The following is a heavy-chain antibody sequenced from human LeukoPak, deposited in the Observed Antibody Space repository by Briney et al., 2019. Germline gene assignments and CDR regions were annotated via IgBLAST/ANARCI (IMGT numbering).Heavy chain of an antibody. Sequence: PSETLSLTCAVYGGSFSGYYWSWIRQPPGKGLEWIGEINHSGSTNYNPSLKSRVTISVDTSKNQFSLKLSSVTAADTAVYYCARSRYYDFWSGYYPFDPWGQGTLVTVSS. CDR2: INHSGST. CDR1: GGSFSGYY. D-gene: IGHD3-3*01. J-gene: IGHJ5*02. V-gene: IGHV4-34*01. CDR3: ARSRYYDFWSGYYPFDP.